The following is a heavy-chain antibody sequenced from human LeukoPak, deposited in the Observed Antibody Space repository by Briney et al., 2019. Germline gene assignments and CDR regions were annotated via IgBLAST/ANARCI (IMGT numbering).Heavy chain of an antibody. Sequence: PSETLSLTCTVSGGSISGNYYWSWIRQPAGKGLEWIGRIYARGSTNYNPSLKSRVTISVDTSKNQFSLKLSSVTAADTAVYYCARGKAYYDYVWGSYRSTTISYFDYWGQGTLVTVSS. CDR3: ARGKAYYDYVWGSYRSTTISYFDY. CDR2: IYARGST. D-gene: IGHD3-16*02. CDR1: GGSISGNYY. V-gene: IGHV4-4*07. J-gene: IGHJ4*02.